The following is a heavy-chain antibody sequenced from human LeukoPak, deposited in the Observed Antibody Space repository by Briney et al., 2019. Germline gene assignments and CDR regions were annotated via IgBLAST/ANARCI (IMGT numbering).Heavy chain of an antibody. J-gene: IGHJ4*02. CDR2: IKQDGSEK. CDR1: GFTFSSYW. D-gene: IGHD4-17*01. V-gene: IGHV3-7*01. CDR3: ARDRRWTATTVTYFDY. Sequence: SGGSLRLSCAASGFTFSSYWMTWVRQAPGKGLEWVANIKQDGSEKYYVDSVRGRFTISRDNTKNSLYLQMNSLRAEDTAVYYCARDRRWTATTVTYFDYWGQGALVTVSS.